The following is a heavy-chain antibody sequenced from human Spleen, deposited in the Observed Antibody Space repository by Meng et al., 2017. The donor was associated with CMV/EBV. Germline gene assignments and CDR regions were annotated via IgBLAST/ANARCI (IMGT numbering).Heavy chain of an antibody. CDR3: ARGDCSSTSCLVYYYYYGMDV. J-gene: IGHJ6*02. CDR2: INPSDGSI. Sequence: ASVKVSCKASGYTFTRYYIHWVRQAPGQGLEWMGIINPSDGSISYSQKFQGRVTMTRDTSTSTVYMELSSLRSEDTALYFCARGDCSSTSCLVYYYYYGMDVWGQGTTVTVSS. CDR1: GYTFTRYY. V-gene: IGHV1-46*01. D-gene: IGHD2-2*01.